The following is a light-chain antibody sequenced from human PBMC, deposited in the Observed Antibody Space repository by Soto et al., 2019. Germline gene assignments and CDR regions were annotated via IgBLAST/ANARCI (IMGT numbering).Light chain of an antibody. CDR2: AAS. CDR3: QKYNSAPLFT. V-gene: IGKV3-20*01. CDR1: QSLNSDY. J-gene: IGKJ3*01. Sequence: EIVLTQSPGTLSLSPGERATLSCRASQSLNSDYLAWYQQRPGQAPRLLIYAASTRATGIPDRFSGSASGTDITLTISRLEPEDFALYYCQKYNSAPLFTFGPGTKVDIK.